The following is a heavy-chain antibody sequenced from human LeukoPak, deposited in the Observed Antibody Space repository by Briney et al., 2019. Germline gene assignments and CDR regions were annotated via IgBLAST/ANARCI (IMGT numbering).Heavy chain of an antibody. CDR3: ARDQRAVDNTMSYN. D-gene: IGHD3-10*02. CDR1: GYTFTSYG. Sequence: GASVKVSCKASGYTFTSYGISWVRQAPGQGLEWLGWINPYNGHTNYAHNLQGRVTMTTDTSTSTAYMELTSLTSDTKAVYYCARDQRAVDNTMSYNWGQGTLDTVSS. V-gene: IGHV1-18*01. CDR2: INPYNGHT. J-gene: IGHJ4*02.